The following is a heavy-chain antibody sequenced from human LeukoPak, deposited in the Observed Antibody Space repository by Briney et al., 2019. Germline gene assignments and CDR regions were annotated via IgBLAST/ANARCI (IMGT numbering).Heavy chain of an antibody. CDR2: ISWNSGSI. CDR3: AKAYTPLWFGGVDY. J-gene: IGHJ4*02. Sequence: GGSLRLSCTVSGFTFDDYAMHWVRQAPGKGLEWVSGISWNSGSIGYADSVKGRFTISRDNAKNSLYLQMNSLRAEDTALYYCAKAYTPLWFGGVDYWGQGTLVTVSS. CDR1: GFTFDDYA. D-gene: IGHD3-10*01. V-gene: IGHV3-9*01.